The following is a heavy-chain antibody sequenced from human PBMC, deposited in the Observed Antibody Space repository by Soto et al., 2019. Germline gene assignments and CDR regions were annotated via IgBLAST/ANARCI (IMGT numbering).Heavy chain of an antibody. J-gene: IGHJ6*02. CDR2: INPNSGGT. D-gene: IGHD1-20*01. CDR3: ARDLGITGTTPYYYGMDV. CDR1: GYTFTGYY. Sequence: QVQLVQSGAEVKKPGASVKVSCKASGYTFTGYYMHWVRQAPGQGLEWMGWINPNSGGTNYAQKFQGWVTMTRDTSISTAYMELSRLRSDDTAVYYCARDLGITGTTPYYYGMDVWGQGTTVTVSS. V-gene: IGHV1-2*04.